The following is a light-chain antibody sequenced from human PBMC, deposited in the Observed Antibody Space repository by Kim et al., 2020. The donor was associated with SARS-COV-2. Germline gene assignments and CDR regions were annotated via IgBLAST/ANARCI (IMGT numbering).Light chain of an antibody. V-gene: IGKV1-9*01. CDR2: AAS. J-gene: IGKJ3*01. CDR3: QQLNSYPRT. Sequence: IQLTKSPSSLSASVGDRVTITCRASQGISSYLAWYQQKPGKAPKLLIYAASTLQSGVPSRFSGSGSGTDFTLTISSLQPEDFATYYCQQLNSYPRTFGLGTKVDIK. CDR1: QGISSY.